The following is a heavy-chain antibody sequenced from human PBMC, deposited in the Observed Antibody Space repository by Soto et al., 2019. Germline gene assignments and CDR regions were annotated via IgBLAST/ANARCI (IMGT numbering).Heavy chain of an antibody. Sequence: GGSLRLSCAASGFTFSSYGMHWVRQAPGKGLEWVAVISYDGSNKYYADSVKGRFTISRDNSKNTLYLQMNSLRAEDTAVYYCAKDFFVGSGSYYFDYWGQGTLVTVSS. V-gene: IGHV3-30*18. CDR3: AKDFFVGSGSYYFDY. CDR1: GFTFSSYG. D-gene: IGHD3-10*01. J-gene: IGHJ4*02. CDR2: ISYDGSNK.